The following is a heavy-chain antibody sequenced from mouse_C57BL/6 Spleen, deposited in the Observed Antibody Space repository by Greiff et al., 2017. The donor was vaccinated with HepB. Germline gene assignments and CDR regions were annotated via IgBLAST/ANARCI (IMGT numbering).Heavy chain of an antibody. D-gene: IGHD1-1*01. CDR2: IYPGDGDT. J-gene: IGHJ1*03. CDR3: ARDYGSTHWDIDA. Sequence: VQLQQSGPELVKPGASVKISCKASGYAFSSSWMNWVKQRPGKGLEWIGRIYPGDGDTNYNGKFKGKATLTADKSSSTAYMQRSSLTSEDSAVYFCARDYGSTHWDIDAWGKGPTVTVSS. CDR1: GYAFSSSW. V-gene: IGHV1-82*01.